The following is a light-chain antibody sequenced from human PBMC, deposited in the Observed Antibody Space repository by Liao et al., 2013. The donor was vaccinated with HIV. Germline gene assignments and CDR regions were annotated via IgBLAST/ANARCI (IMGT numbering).Light chain of an antibody. Sequence: SYELTQPPSVSVAPGKTARITCGGINIGSKTVHWYQQKPGQAPVLVIYYDSDRPSGIPERFSGSNSGNTATLTITRVEARDEADFYCHVWDSNTHHVVFGGGTKLTVL. CDR1: NIGSKT. CDR2: YDS. CDR3: HVWDSNTHHVV. V-gene: IGLV3-21*04. J-gene: IGLJ2*01.